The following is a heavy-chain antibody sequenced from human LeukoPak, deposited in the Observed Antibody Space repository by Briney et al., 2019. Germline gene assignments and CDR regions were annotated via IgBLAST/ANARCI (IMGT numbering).Heavy chain of an antibody. J-gene: IGHJ3*02. CDR3: ARERGNPIDAFDI. D-gene: IGHD4-23*01. CDR1: GGTFSSYA. V-gene: IGHV1-69*06. CDR2: IIPIFGTA. Sequence: SVTVSCKASGGTFSSYAISWVRQAPGQGLEWMGGIIPIFGTANYAQKFQGRVTITADKSTSTAYMELSSLRSEDTAVYYCARERGNPIDAFDIWGQGTMVTVSS.